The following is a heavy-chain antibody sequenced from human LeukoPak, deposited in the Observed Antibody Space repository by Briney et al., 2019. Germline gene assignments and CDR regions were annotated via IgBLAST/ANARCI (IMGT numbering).Heavy chain of an antibody. Sequence: PGGSLRFSCAASGFTFSTYAMTWVRQAPGMGLEWVSAIGGSGGSTYSADSVKGRFTISRDNSKNTLYLQMNSLTAADTAVYYCAQGGPRPGSYYSLAYWGQGTLVTVSS. CDR3: AQGGPRPGSYYSLAY. D-gene: IGHD3-10*01. CDR1: GFTFSTYA. J-gene: IGHJ4*02. V-gene: IGHV3-23*01. CDR2: IGGSGGST.